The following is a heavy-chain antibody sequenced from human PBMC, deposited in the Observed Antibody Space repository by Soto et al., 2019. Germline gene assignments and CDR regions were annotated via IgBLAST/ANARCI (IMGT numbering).Heavy chain of an antibody. CDR1: GFTFSSYA. Sequence: GGSLRLSCAASGFTFSSYAMSWVRQAPGKGLEWVSAISGSGGSTYYADSVKGRFTISRKNSKNTLYLQMNSLRAEDTAVYYCAKGPDTVTSFSSISYYYMDVWGKGTTVTVSS. V-gene: IGHV3-23*01. CDR3: AKGPDTVTSFSSISYYYMDV. J-gene: IGHJ6*03. CDR2: ISGSGGST. D-gene: IGHD4-4*01.